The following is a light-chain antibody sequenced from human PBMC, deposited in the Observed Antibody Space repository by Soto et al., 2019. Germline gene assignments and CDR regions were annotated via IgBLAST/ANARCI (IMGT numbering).Light chain of an antibody. CDR1: QSVSSN. CDR2: GAS. CDR3: QHYNNWPPWT. Sequence: EIVMTQSPATLSVSPGERATLSCRASQSVSSNLAWYQQKLGQAPRLLIYGASTRATGIPARFSGSGSGTEFTLTISSLQSDDVAVDYCQHYNNWPPWTFGQGTKVEIK. V-gene: IGKV3-15*01. J-gene: IGKJ1*01.